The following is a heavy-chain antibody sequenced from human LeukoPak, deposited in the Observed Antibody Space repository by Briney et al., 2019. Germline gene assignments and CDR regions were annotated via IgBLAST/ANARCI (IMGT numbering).Heavy chain of an antibody. CDR1: GLTFSSYA. CDR2: ISGSGGST. D-gene: IGHD2-2*01. J-gene: IGHJ5*02. V-gene: IGHV3-23*01. CDR3: AKAWLGNQLPPNWFDP. Sequence: GGSLSLSCAASGLTFSSYALTWVGQAPGKGLEWVSAISGSGGSTYYADSVKGRFTISRDNSKNTLYLQMNSLRAEDTAVYYCAKAWLGNQLPPNWFDPWGQGTLVTVSS.